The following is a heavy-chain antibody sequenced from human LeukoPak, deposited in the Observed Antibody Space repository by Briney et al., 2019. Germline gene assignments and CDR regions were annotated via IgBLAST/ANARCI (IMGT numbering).Heavy chain of an antibody. CDR2: IKQDGSER. CDR3: ARGITMAN. D-gene: IGHD3-10*01. CDR1: GFTFSNYW. Sequence: GGSLRLSCAASGFTFSNYWMSWVRQAPGKGLEWVANIKQDGSERDYVDSVKGRFTISRDDAKNSLYLQMNSLRAEDTAVYYCARGITMANWGQGTLVTVSS. J-gene: IGHJ4*02. V-gene: IGHV3-7*04.